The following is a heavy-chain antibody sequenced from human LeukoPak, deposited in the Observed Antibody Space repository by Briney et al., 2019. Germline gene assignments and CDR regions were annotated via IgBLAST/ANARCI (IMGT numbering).Heavy chain of an antibody. CDR1: GYSFTRYG. V-gene: IGHV7-4-1*02. Sequence: VASVKVSCKTSGYSFTRYGINWLRKAPGQRFEWLGWINTRTGDPSYAPAYMGRLLFSLDTSVSTAYLQISSLKSEDSAVYYCTRDVEPGGTFDSWGQGTLDTVSS. CDR2: INTRTGDP. J-gene: IGHJ4*02. CDR3: TRDVEPGGTFDS. D-gene: IGHD2-15*01.